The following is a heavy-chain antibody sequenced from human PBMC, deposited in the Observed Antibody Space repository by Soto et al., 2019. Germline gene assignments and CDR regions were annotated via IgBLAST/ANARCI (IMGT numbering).Heavy chain of an antibody. J-gene: IGHJ4*02. Sequence: EAQLVESGGGLAQPGGSLRLSCAASGFSFSGYSMNWFRQAPGKGLEWLSHISGSGSATYYADSVKGRFTISRDNAKNSLYLQLNSLRVEDTALYYCARDPNSGFARRVDYWGQGTLVTVAS. D-gene: IGHD3-10*01. CDR2: ISGSGSAT. V-gene: IGHV3-48*01. CDR1: GFSFSGYS. CDR3: ARDPNSGFARRVDY.